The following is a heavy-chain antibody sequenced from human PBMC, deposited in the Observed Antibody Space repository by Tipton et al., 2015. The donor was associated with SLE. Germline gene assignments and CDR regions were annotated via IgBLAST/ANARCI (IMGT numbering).Heavy chain of an antibody. V-gene: IGHV4-39*02. Sequence: LRLSCTFSGGSISSDYYYWGWIRQPPGKGLEWIGSTYYSGSTYYNPSLKSRVTISADTSKNHLSLKLTSVTAADTAVYFCARSSSVRTLLWPTFAYWGQGTLVTVSS. CDR1: GGSISSDYYY. J-gene: IGHJ4*02. D-gene: IGHD2/OR15-2a*01. CDR2: TYYSGST. CDR3: ARSSSVRTLLWPTFAY.